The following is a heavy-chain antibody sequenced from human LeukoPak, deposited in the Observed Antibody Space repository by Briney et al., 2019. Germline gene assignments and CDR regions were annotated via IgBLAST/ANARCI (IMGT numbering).Heavy chain of an antibody. J-gene: IGHJ4*02. CDR1: GFTFSNAW. V-gene: IGHV3-15*01. CDR2: IKSKTDGGTT. D-gene: IGHD3-22*01. Sequence: GGSLRLSCAASGFTFSNAWMSWVRQAPGKGLEWVGRIKSKTDGGTTDYAAPVKGRFTISRDDSKNTLYLQMNSLKTEVTAVYYCTTDPMIVVVITIDYWGQGTLVTVSS. CDR3: TTDPMIVVVITIDY.